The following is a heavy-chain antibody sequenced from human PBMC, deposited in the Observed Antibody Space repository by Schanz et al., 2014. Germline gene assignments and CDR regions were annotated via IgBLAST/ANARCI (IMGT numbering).Heavy chain of an antibody. CDR1: GFTFSSYG. CDR2: ISNDGSNK. V-gene: IGHV3-30*18. CDR3: AKDSIVVVPAALHYYGMDV. D-gene: IGHD2-2*01. Sequence: QVQLVESGGGLVQPGGSLRLSCAASGFTFSSYGMHWVRQAPGKGLEWVAVISNDGSNKYYADSVKGRFTISRDNSKNTLHLQMNSLRAEDTAVYYCAKDSIVVVPAALHYYGMDVWGQGTTVTVSS. J-gene: IGHJ6*02.